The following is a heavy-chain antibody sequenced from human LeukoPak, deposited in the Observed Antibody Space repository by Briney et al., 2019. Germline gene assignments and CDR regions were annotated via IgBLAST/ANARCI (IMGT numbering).Heavy chain of an antibody. D-gene: IGHD6-13*01. Sequence: ASVKVSCKASGYTFTSYGISWVRQAPGQGLEWMGWISAYNDNTNSAQKFQGRVTMTTDTSTSTAYMELRSLRSDDTAVYYCASPNGIAAAGAYYYYYGMDVWGQGTTVTVSS. V-gene: IGHV1-18*01. CDR3: ASPNGIAAAGAYYYYYGMDV. CDR2: ISAYNDNT. J-gene: IGHJ6*02. CDR1: GYTFTSYG.